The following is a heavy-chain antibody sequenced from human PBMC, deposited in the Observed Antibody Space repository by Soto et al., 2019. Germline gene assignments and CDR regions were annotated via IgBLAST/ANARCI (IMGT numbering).Heavy chain of an antibody. CDR1: GFTFSSYS. Sequence: GGSLRLSCAASGFTFSSYSMNWVRQAPGKGLEWVSSISSSGSYIYYADSVKGRFTISRDNAKNSLYLQMNSLRAEDTAVYYCARDMYYYDSSGYYYVHFDYWGQGTLVTSPQ. CDR2: ISSSGSYI. D-gene: IGHD3-22*01. J-gene: IGHJ4*02. CDR3: ARDMYYYDSSGYYYVHFDY. V-gene: IGHV3-21*01.